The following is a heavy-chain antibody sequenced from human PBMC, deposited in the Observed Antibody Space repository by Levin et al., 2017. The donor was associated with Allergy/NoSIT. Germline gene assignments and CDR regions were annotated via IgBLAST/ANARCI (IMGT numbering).Heavy chain of an antibody. CDR2: DYYSGST. CDR3: ATGDEGFDH. Sequence: SQTLSLTCTVSGGSISSSSKYCGWVRQPPGKGLEWIASDYYSGSTYYNPSLKSRVTISVDTSKRQFSLRVNFVTAADTAVYYCATGDEGFDHWGQGTLVTVSS. J-gene: IGHJ4*02. V-gene: IGHV4-39*07. CDR1: GGSISSSSKY.